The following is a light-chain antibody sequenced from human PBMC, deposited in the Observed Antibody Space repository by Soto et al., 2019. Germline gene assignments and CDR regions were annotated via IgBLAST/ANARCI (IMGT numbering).Light chain of an antibody. V-gene: IGKV3-15*01. J-gene: IGKJ1*01. Sequence: IVMTQSPATLSVSPWERATLSCRASQSVSSNLAWYQQRPGQAPRLLIYGASTRATGFPARFSGSGSGTEFTLTISSLQSEDFAVYYCQQYNYWPRTFGQGTKVDIK. CDR2: GAS. CDR1: QSVSSN. CDR3: QQYNYWPRT.